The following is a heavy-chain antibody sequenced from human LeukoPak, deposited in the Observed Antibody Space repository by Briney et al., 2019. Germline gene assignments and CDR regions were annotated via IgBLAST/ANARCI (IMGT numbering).Heavy chain of an antibody. CDR1: GFSFSDHY. Sequence: PGGSLRLSCAASGFSFSDHYMDWVRQAPGKGLEWVGRTRNKANSHTTEYAASVKGRFTISRDDSKNSMYLQMNSLKTEDTAVYYCARGTTNFGDLYYFDYWGQGTLVTVSS. CDR3: ARGTTNFGDLYYFDY. V-gene: IGHV3-72*01. D-gene: IGHD4-17*01. CDR2: TRNKANSHTT. J-gene: IGHJ4*02.